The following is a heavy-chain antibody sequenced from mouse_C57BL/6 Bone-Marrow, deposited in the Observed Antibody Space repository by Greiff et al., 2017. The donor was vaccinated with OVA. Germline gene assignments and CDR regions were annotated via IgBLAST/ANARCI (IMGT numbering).Heavy chain of an antibody. J-gene: IGHJ2*01. Sequence: VQLQQSGAELARPGASVKLSCTASGFNIKDDYMHWVKQRPEQGLEWIGWIDPENGDTEYASKFQGKATITADTSSNTAYLQLSSLTSEDTAVYYCTSYGNFDYWSQGTTLTVSS. CDR1: GFNIKDDY. CDR3: TSYGNFDY. D-gene: IGHD2-1*01. CDR2: IDPENGDT. V-gene: IGHV14-4*01.